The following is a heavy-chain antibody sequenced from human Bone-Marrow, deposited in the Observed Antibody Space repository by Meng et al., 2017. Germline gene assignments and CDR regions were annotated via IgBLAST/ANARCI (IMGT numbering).Heavy chain of an antibody. CDR3: ARGHGVVFEYHFDY. CDR1: GFTFDDYA. CDR2: ISWNSGNI. Sequence: SLKISCAASGFTFDDYAMHWVRQAPGKGLEWVSGISWNSGNIDYADSVKGRFTISRDNAKNSLYLEMSSLRAEDTALYYCARGHGVVFEYHFDYWGQGTLVTVSS. V-gene: IGHV3-9*01. D-gene: IGHD2-15*01. J-gene: IGHJ4*02.